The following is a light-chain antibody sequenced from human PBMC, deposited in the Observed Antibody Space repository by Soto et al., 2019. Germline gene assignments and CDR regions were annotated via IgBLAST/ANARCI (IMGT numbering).Light chain of an antibody. V-gene: IGLV1-36*01. CDR1: SSNIGNNA. J-gene: IGLJ1*01. Sequence: QAVVTQPPSVSEAPRQRVTISCSGSSSNIGNNAVNWYQQLPGKAPKLLIYYDDLLPSGVSDRFSGSKSGTSASLAISGLQSEDEADYYWAAWDDSLNGSYVFGTGTKLTVL. CDR3: AAWDDSLNGSYV. CDR2: YDD.